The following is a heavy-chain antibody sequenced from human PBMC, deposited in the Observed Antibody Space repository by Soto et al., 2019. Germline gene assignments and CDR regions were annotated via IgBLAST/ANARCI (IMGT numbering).Heavy chain of an antibody. J-gene: IGHJ4*02. V-gene: IGHV3-74*01. CDR2: ISGDGVTT. Sequence: EVQLVESAGDLVQRGGSLRLSCAASGFPFSSYWMHWVRHTPGKGLDWVARISGDGVTTYYADSVTGRFTVSRDNAKNTLSLQISGLRAEDTAVYYCAREYYGLLTGYYTDYWDQGTLVSVSS. D-gene: IGHD3-9*01. CDR1: GFPFSSYW. CDR3: AREYYGLLTGYYTDY.